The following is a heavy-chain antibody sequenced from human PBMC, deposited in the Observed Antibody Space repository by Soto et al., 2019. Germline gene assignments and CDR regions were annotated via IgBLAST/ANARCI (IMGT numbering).Heavy chain of an antibody. CDR1: AFTLSSSA. D-gene: IGHD2-21*01. CDR2: IVVGSGKT. V-gene: IGHV1-58*02. CDR3: AATFDSGSYDFGGHPW. Sequence: SVKVSCNASAFTLSSSAIEWVRQARGQPLEWIGWIVVGSGKTDYTHNLQARVTIKRDKSTSTAYMELSGLRSEDTAVYYCAATFDSGSYDFGGHPWWAQGTLVTVSS. J-gene: IGHJ4*02.